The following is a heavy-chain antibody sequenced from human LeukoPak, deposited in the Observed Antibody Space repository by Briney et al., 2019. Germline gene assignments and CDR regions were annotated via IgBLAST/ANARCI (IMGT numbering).Heavy chain of an antibody. CDR3: ARVSRTVTISP. V-gene: IGHV4-38-2*02. CDR2: MHHTGNT. D-gene: IGHD4-17*01. CDR1: GFSISTNYY. J-gene: IGHJ5*02. Sequence: SETLSLTCSVSGFSISTNYYWGWVRQPPGKGLEWMGSMHHTGNTYYNPSLGSRVTISLDTSKNQFSLKLSSVTAADTAVYYCARVSRTVTISPWGQGTLVTVSS.